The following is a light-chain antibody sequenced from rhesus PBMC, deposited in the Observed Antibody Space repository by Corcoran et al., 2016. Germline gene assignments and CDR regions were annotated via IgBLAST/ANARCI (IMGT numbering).Light chain of an antibody. CDR1: SSDMGYYNT. J-gene: IGLJ1*01. CDR2: GVY. Sequence: QAAPTQSPSVSGSLGQSVPISCTGTSSDMGYYNTASWYQQHPGKAPRLMIFGVYKRPSGVSDRFSGSKWGNTASLTISGPQAEDEADYYCWSHGRSGSIIFGSGTRLTVL. V-gene: IGLV2-19*02. CDR3: WSHGRSGSII.